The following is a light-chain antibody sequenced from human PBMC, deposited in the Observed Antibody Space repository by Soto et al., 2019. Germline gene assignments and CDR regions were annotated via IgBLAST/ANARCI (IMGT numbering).Light chain of an antibody. Sequence: EIVLTQSPGTLSLSPGERATLSCRASQSVSNKYLAWYQQKRGQPPSLLIYRASSRATGIPDRFSGNGSGTDFTLAIRRLDPEDFAVYFCQQYATSFSFGQGTKLEI. V-gene: IGKV3-20*01. CDR2: RAS. J-gene: IGKJ2*03. CDR3: QQYATSFS. CDR1: QSVSNKY.